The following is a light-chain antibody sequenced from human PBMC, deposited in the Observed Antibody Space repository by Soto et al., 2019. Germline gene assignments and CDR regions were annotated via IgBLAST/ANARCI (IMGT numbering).Light chain of an antibody. Sequence: EIVLTQSPGTLSLSPGERATLSCRASQNLSSGYLAWYRQRPGQAPRILIYAASSRATGIPDRFIGSGSGTDFTLTISRLEPEDFAVDYCQQYDTSPRTFGRGTKVE. CDR1: QNLSSGY. CDR2: AAS. CDR3: QQYDTSPRT. V-gene: IGKV3-20*01. J-gene: IGKJ1*01.